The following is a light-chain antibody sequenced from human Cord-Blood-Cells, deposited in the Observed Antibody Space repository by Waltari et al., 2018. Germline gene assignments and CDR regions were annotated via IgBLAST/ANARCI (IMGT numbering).Light chain of an antibody. CDR1: SSDVGGYNY. CDR2: EVS. J-gene: IGLJ2*01. CDR3: SSYTSSSTLV. V-gene: IGLV2-14*01. Sequence: QSALTQPHSVSGSPGQSITIPCTGTSSDVGGYNYDSWYQQHPGKAPKHMIYEVSNRPSGVSNRFSGSKSGNTASLTISGLQAEDEADYYCSSYTSSSTLVFGGGTKLTVL.